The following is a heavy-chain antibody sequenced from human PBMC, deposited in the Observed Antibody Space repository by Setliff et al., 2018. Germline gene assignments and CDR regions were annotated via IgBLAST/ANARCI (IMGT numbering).Heavy chain of an antibody. V-gene: IGHV4-39*07. CDR2: VYFSGYT. CDR3: ARVDFTMLQGVLGQ. Sequence: SETLSLTCTVSGGSISSSSYYWGWIRQPPGKGLEWLGSVYFSGYTYYNPSLSGRVTISIDTYKNQFSLRLTSVTAAATAVYYCARVDFTMLQGVLGQWGQGTLVTVSS. CDR1: GGSISSSSYY. J-gene: IGHJ4*02. D-gene: IGHD3-10*01.